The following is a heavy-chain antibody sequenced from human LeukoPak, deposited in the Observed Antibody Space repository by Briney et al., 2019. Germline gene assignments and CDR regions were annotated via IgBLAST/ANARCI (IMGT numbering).Heavy chain of an antibody. V-gene: IGHV4-34*01. CDR3: ARDRGDGYDYFWDY. J-gene: IGHJ4*02. Sequence: SETLSLTCAVYGGSFSGYYWSWIRQTPGKGLEWIGEINHSGSTNYNPSLKSRVTISVDTSKNQFSLKLSSVTAADTAVYYCARDRGDGYDYFWDYWGQGTLVTVSS. D-gene: IGHD5-12*01. CDR2: INHSGST. CDR1: GGSFSGYY.